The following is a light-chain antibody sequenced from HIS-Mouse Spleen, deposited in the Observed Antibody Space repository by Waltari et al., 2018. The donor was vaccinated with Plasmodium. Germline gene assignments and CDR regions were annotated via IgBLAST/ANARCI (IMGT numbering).Light chain of an antibody. CDR2: EDI. V-gene: IGLV3-10*01. Sequence: SYELTQPPSVSVSPGQTARITCSGDALTKNYAYWYQQKSGQAPVLGIYEDIKRPSGIPERFSGSSSGTMATLTISGAQVEDEADYYCYSTDSSGNHRVFGGGTKLTVL. CDR1: ALTKNY. J-gene: IGLJ3*02. CDR3: YSTDSSGNHRV.